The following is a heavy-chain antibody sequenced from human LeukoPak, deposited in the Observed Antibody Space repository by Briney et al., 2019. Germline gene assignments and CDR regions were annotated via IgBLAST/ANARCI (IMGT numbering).Heavy chain of an antibody. Sequence: PGGSLRLSCAASGFTFSSYAMSWVRQAPGKGLEWVSAISGSGGSTYYADSVKGRFTISRDNSKNTLYLQMNSLRAEDTAVYYCAKAGKMVVAAYYVDYWGQGTLVTVSS. CDR3: AKAGKMVVAAYYVDY. CDR2: ISGSGGST. V-gene: IGHV3-23*01. J-gene: IGHJ4*02. D-gene: IGHD2-15*01. CDR1: GFTFSSYA.